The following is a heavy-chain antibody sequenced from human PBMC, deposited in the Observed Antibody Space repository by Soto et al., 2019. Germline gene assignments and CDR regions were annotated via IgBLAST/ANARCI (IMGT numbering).Heavy chain of an antibody. CDR1: GGTFSSYA. CDR3: ASDSSGYYGLGMDV. J-gene: IGHJ6*02. D-gene: IGHD3-22*01. CDR2: FIPIFGTA. Sequence: QVPLVQSGAEVQKPGSSVKVSCKASGGTFSSYAIIWVRQAPGQGLEWLGGFIPIFGTANYAQQFQGRVTITADKSTSTADMELSSLRSEDTAVYYCASDSSGYYGLGMDVWCQGTTVTVSS. V-gene: IGHV1-69*06.